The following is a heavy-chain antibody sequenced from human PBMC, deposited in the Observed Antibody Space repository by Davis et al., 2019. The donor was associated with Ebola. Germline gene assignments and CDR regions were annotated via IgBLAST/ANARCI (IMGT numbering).Heavy chain of an antibody. CDR2: ISSSSSTI. Sequence: GESLKISCAASGFTFSDYYMNWVRQAPGKGLEWVSYISSSSSTIYYAEPVKGRFTISRDNAKNSLYLQMNGLRDEDTAVYYCASWGPSRGYWGQGTLVTVSS. J-gene: IGHJ4*02. CDR3: ASWGPSRGY. V-gene: IGHV3-48*02. CDR1: GFTFSDYY. D-gene: IGHD3-16*01.